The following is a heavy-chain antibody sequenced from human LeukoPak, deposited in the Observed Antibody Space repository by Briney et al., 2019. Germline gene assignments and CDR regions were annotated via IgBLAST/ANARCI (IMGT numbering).Heavy chain of an antibody. CDR3: AKAKGSHGGRAFDI. V-gene: IGHV1-18*01. CDR1: GYTFTSYG. Sequence: ASVKVSCKASGYTFTSYGISWVRQAPGQGLEWMGWISAYNGNTNYAQKLQGRVTMTTDTSTSTAYMEPRSLRSDDTAVYYCAKAKGSHGGRAFDIWGQGTMVTVSS. CDR2: ISAYNGNT. J-gene: IGHJ3*02. D-gene: IGHD3-16*01.